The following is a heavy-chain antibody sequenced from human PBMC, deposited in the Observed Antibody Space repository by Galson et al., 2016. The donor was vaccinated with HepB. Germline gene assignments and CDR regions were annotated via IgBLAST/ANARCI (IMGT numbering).Heavy chain of an antibody. Sequence: SLRLSCAASGFTFINYWMSWVRQAPGKGLEWVSLIYSGGSTYYADSVKGRFTISRDNSKNTLYLQMNSLRAEDTAVYYCARERGNYHYFDYWGQGTLVTVSS. D-gene: IGHD1-7*01. CDR1: GFTFINYW. CDR3: ARERGNYHYFDY. V-gene: IGHV3-53*01. J-gene: IGHJ4*02. CDR2: IYSGGST.